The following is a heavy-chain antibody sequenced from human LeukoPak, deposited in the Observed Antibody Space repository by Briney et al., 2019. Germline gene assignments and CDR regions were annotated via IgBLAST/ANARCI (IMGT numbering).Heavy chain of an antibody. CDR3: ARERNSYGDFDY. J-gene: IGHJ4*02. CDR1: GGSISSYY. D-gene: IGHD4-17*01. CDR2: IYTSGST. V-gene: IGHV4-4*07. Sequence: SETLSLTCTVSGGSISSYYWSWIRQPAGKGLEWIGRIYTSGSTYYNPSLKSRVTISVDTSKNQFSLKLSSVTAADTAVYYCARERNSYGDFDYWGQGTLVTVSS.